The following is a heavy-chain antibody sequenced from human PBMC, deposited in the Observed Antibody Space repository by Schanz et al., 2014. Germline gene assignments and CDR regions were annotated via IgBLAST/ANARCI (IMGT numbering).Heavy chain of an antibody. Sequence: EVQLLESGGGLVQPGGSLRLSCGDSGFKSRDYAMTWFRQAPGKGLEWVSSISGDGGTKYYADSVKGRFTISRDNSRNTLYMQTTRLRAEDTGVYYDAKQVAYGGDFQWGQGTLVTVSS. CDR2: ISGDGGTK. CDR3: AKQVAYGGDFQ. V-gene: IGHV3-23*01. J-gene: IGHJ4*02. CDR1: GFKSRDYA. D-gene: IGHD2-21*02.